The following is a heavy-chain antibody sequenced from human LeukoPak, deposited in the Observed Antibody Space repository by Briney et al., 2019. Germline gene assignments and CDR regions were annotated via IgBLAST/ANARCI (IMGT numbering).Heavy chain of an antibody. CDR1: GFTFSSYA. J-gene: IGHJ3*02. CDR3: AKPYSNSGYDAFDI. V-gene: IGHV3-23*01. D-gene: IGHD4-11*01. Sequence: LPGGSLRLSCAASGFTFSSYAMNWVRQAPGKGLEWVSVISGSGGRTYYADSVKGRFTISRDSSKNTLYLQLNSLRAEDTAVYYCAKPYSNSGYDAFDIWGQGTMVTVSS. CDR2: ISGSGGRT.